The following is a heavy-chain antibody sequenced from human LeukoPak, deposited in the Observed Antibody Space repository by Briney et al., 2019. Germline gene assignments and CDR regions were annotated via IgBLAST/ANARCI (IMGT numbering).Heavy chain of an antibody. V-gene: IGHV1-18*01. CDR3: VADSSGYY. CDR2: ISGHNGKT. J-gene: IGHJ4*02. D-gene: IGHD3-22*01. CDR1: GYIFTSHG. Sequence: RGASVKVSCKTSGYIFTSHGINWVRQAPGQGLEWMGWISGHNGKTDYGQKLQDRFTMTTDTSTSTVYMELRSLGSDDTAVYYCVADSSGYYWGQGTLVTVSS.